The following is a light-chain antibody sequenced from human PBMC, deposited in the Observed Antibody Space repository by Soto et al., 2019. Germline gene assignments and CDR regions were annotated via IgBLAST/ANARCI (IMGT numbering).Light chain of an antibody. Sequence: EIVLTQSPATLSLSPGERATLSCRASQSVSSYLAWYQQKPGQAPRLLIYDASNRATGIPARFSGSGSGTDFTLTISSLQPDDFATYYCQQYHSYPLTFGQGTRLEIK. V-gene: IGKV3-11*01. CDR2: DAS. J-gene: IGKJ5*01. CDR3: QQYHSYPLT. CDR1: QSVSSY.